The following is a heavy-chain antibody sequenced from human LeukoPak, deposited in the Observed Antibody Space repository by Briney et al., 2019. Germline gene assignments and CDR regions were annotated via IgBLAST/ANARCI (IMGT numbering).Heavy chain of an antibody. CDR3: ARLSSGIYSDY. CDR1: GYSVTSYW. CDR2: IDPSDPYT. J-gene: IGHJ4*02. D-gene: IGHD1-26*01. Sequence: GQSLKISCKGSGYSVTSYWISWVRQMPGKGLEWRGRIDPSDPYTNYSPSFQGHVTISADKSISTAYLQWSSLKASDTAMYYCARLSSGIYSDYWGQGTLVSVSS. V-gene: IGHV5-10-1*01.